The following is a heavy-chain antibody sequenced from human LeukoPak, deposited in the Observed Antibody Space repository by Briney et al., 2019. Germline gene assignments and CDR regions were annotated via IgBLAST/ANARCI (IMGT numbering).Heavy chain of an antibody. J-gene: IGHJ4*02. CDR3: ARDGYLDY. D-gene: IGHD5-18*01. CDR1: GCTFSEYW. V-gene: IGHV3-7*05. Sequence: GESLRLSCAASGCTFSEYWMAWVRQAPGRGLEWVAHIKRDGSDKNYVDPVKGRFTISRDNAKNSVYLQMNSLRAEDTATYYCARDGYLDYWGQGTLVTVSS. CDR2: IKRDGSDK.